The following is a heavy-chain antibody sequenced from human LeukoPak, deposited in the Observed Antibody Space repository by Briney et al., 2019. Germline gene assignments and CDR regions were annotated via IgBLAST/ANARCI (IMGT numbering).Heavy chain of an antibody. J-gene: IGHJ4*02. CDR2: IYYSGST. CDR3: ARVRPGTYYYGSGSYYVDY. D-gene: IGHD3-10*01. V-gene: IGHV4-39*07. CDR1: GGSISSSSYY. Sequence: SETLSLTCTVSGGSISSSSYYWGWIRQPPGKGLEWIGSIYYSGSTYYNPSLKSRVTISVDTSKNQFSLKLSSVTAADTAVYYCARVRPGTYYYGSGSYYVDYWGQGTLVTVSS.